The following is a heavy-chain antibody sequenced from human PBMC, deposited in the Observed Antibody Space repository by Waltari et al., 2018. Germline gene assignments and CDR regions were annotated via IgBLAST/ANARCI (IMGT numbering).Heavy chain of an antibody. J-gene: IGHJ6*03. CDR1: GFSFGVYE. CDR2: ISSNGVST. CDR3: ARSPDQPDSLDYYMDV. V-gene: IGHV3-64*01. Sequence: EVQLVESGGGLVKPGGSLGLSCAASGFSFGVYERHWVRQAPGKGLEYVSAISSNGVSTYYANSMKGRLSISRDNSKNTLYLQMGSLRAEDMAVYYCARSPDQPDSLDYYMDVWGKGTTVTVSS. D-gene: IGHD2-21*01.